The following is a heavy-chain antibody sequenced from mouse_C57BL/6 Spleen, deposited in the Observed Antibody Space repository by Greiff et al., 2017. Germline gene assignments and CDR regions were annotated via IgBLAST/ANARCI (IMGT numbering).Heavy chain of an antibody. Sequence: QVHVKQSGAELVKPGASVKLSCKASGYTFTEYTIHWVKQRSGQGLEWIGWFYPGSGSIKYNEKFKDKATLTADKSSSTVYMELSRLTSEDSAVYFCARHEGRPLDYYGSSYYAMDYWGQGTSVTVSS. J-gene: IGHJ4*01. V-gene: IGHV1-62-2*01. D-gene: IGHD1-1*01. CDR3: ARHEGRPLDYYGSSYYAMDY. CDR1: GYTFTEYT. CDR2: FYPGSGSI.